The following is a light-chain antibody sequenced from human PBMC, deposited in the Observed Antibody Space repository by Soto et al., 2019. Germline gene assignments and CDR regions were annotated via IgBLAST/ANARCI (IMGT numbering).Light chain of an antibody. CDR3: TSYTRSPLYV. Sequence: SVLTQPASVSGSPGQSITVSCTGTSSDIGGSNYVSWYQQHPGKAPRLIIYDVNNRPSGVSARFSGSKSGNTASLTISGLQAEDEADYYCTSYTRSPLYVFGTGTKVTVL. V-gene: IGLV2-14*03. CDR2: DVN. CDR1: SSDIGGSNY. J-gene: IGLJ1*01.